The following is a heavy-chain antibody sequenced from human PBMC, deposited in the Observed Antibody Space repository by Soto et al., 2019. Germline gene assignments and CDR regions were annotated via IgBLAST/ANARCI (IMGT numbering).Heavy chain of an antibody. CDR1: GYTFNTYY. J-gene: IGHJ4*02. D-gene: IGHD2-21*02. V-gene: IGHV1-46*02. CDR3: ARGGHIAVVTASFDS. CDR2: IHPSGGGT. Sequence: QVQLVQSGAEVKKPGASVKVSCKPSGYTFNTYYLHWVRQAPGQALEWMGVIHPSGGGTTYAQKFRGRVTVTRDTSTSTVFMELSSLRSDDTAVYYCARGGHIAVVTASFDSWGQGPLVTVSS.